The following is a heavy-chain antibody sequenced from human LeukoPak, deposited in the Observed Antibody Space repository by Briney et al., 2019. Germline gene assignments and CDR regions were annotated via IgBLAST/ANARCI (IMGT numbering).Heavy chain of an antibody. Sequence: GASVKVSCKASGYTFTSYGISWVRQAPGQGLEWMGWISAYNGNTNYAQKLQGRVTMTTDTSTSTAYMELRSLRSDDTAAYYCAGVQVAGTILPPNWFDPWGQGTLVTVSS. CDR2: ISAYNGNT. J-gene: IGHJ5*02. D-gene: IGHD6-19*01. CDR3: AGVQVAGTILPPNWFDP. V-gene: IGHV1-18*01. CDR1: GYTFTSYG.